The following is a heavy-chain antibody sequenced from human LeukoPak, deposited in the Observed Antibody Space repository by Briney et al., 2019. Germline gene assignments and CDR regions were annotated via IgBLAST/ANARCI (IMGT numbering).Heavy chain of an antibody. D-gene: IGHD3-10*02. CDR3: AELGITMIGGV. V-gene: IGHV3-23*01. J-gene: IGHJ6*04. Sequence: GGSLRLSCAASGFTFTYYWMGWVRQAPGKGLEWVSAISGSGGSTYYADSVKGRFTISRDNAKNSLYLQMNSLRAEDTAVYYCAELGITMIGGVWGKGTTVTISS. CDR1: GFTFTYYW. CDR2: ISGSGGST.